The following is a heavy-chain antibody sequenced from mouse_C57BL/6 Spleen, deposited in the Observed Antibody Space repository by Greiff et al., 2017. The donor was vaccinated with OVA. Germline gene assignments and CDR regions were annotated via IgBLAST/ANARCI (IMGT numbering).Heavy chain of an antibody. J-gene: IGHJ2*01. D-gene: IGHD4-1*02. CDR1: GYAFTNYL. CDR3: ARSTGSFDY. CDR2: INPGSGGT. V-gene: IGHV1-54*01. Sequence: VQLQQSGAELVRPGTSVKVSCKASGYAFTNYLIEWVKQRPGQGLEWIGVINPGSGGTNYNEKFKGKATLTADKTSSTAYMQLSSLTSEDSAVYFCARSTGSFDYWGQGTTRTVSS.